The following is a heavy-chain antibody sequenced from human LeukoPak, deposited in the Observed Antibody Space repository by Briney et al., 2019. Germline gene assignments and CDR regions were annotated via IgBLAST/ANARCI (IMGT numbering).Heavy chain of an antibody. CDR1: GYTFTGYY. V-gene: IGHV1-24*01. CDR3: ATVLRTTVTTLAY. Sequence: ASVKVSCKASGYTFTGYYMHWVRQAPGKGLEWMGGFDPEDGETIYAQKFQGRVTMTEDTSTDTAYMELSSLRSEDTAVYYCATVLRTTVTTLAYWGQGTLVTVSS. J-gene: IGHJ4*02. CDR2: FDPEDGET. D-gene: IGHD4-11*01.